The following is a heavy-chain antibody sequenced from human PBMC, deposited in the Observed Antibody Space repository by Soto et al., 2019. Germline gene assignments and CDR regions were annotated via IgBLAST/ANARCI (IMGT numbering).Heavy chain of an antibody. CDR3: AXXRGXXXRXQFLFDY. D-gene: IGHD2-21*01. CDR1: GFSLSNARMG. J-gene: IGHJ4*02. V-gene: IGHV2-26*01. CDR2: IFSNDEK. Sequence: QVTLKESGPVLVKPTETLTLTXXXXGFSLSNARMGVSWIRQPPGKALEWLAHIFSNDEKSYSTSLKSRITISKDTSKSQVVLTMTNMDPVDTATYYCAXXRGXXXRXQFLFDYWGQGTLVTVSS.